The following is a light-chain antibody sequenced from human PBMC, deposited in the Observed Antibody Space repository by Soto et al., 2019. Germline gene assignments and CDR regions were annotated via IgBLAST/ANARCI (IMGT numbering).Light chain of an antibody. J-gene: IGKJ5*01. CDR2: DAS. V-gene: IGKV3D-11*03. Sequence: EKVLTQSPGTLSLSPGERATLSCRASQFVSSNLAWYQQKPGQAHRLLIYDASNRDTGIPARFSGSGSGTDFTLTISSLEPEDFAVYYCQQRSNWPITFGQGTRLEI. CDR3: QQRSNWPIT. CDR1: QFVSSN.